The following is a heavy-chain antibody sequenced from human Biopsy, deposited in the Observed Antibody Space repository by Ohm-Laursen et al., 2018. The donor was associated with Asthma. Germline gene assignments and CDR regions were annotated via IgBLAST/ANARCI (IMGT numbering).Heavy chain of an antibody. CDR1: GFTVSTNG. CDR2: ISSSGSSI. CDR3: ARDIAFGGVHDF. Sequence: SLRLSCAASGFTVSTNGMSWVRQAPGKGLEWISYISSSGSSILYADSVKGRFTISRDNAKNSLHLQMNSLRAEDTAIYYCARDIAFGGVHDFWGQGTLVAVSS. D-gene: IGHD3-16*01. J-gene: IGHJ4*02. V-gene: IGHV3-11*01.